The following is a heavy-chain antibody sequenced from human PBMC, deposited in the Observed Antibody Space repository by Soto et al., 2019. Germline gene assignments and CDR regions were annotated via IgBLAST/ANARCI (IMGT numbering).Heavy chain of an antibody. CDR2: ISAYNGNT. Sequence: GASVKVSCKASGYTFTSYGISWVRQAPGQGLEWMGWISAYNGNTNYAQKLQGRVTMTTDTSTSTAYMELRSLRSDDTAVYYCAICSWNYPGYYYYGMDVWGQGTTVTVSS. D-gene: IGHD1-7*01. J-gene: IGHJ6*02. CDR3: AICSWNYPGYYYYGMDV. CDR1: GYTFTSYG. V-gene: IGHV1-18*01.